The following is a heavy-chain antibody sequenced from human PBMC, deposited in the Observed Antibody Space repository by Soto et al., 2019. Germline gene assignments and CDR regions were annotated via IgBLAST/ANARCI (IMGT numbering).Heavy chain of an antibody. D-gene: IGHD6-19*01. CDR2: IYYSGST. CDR3: VSHRNYIVVSGSFFDY. Sequence: SETLSLTCTVSGGSISSGGYYWSWIRQHPGKGLEWIGYIYYSGSTHYNPSLKSRVTVSVDTSKNQFSLKLTSVTAADTAVYFCVSHRNYIVVSGSFFDYWSQGTLVTVSS. J-gene: IGHJ4*02. CDR1: GGSISSGGYY. V-gene: IGHV4-39*01.